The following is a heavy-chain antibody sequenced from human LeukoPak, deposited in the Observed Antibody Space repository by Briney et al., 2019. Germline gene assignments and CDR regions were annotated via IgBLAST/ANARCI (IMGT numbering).Heavy chain of an antibody. D-gene: IGHD3-22*01. J-gene: IGHJ4*02. CDR3: ARDLRDYYYSSGYYHFSEPDY. V-gene: IGHV3-21*01. CDR1: GFPFSSYG. Sequence: MSGGSLRLFCGASGFPFSSYGMHWVRQAPGKGLVWVSSISGSSSYIYYADSVKGRFTSSIDNAKNSLYLQMNSLRAEDTAVYYCARDLRDYYYSSGYYHFSEPDYWGQGTLVTVSS. CDR2: ISGSSSYI.